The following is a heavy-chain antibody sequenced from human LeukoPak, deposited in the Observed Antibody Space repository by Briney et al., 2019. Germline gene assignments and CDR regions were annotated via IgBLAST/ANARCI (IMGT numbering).Heavy chain of an antibody. CDR2: IYTSGST. CDR3: ARIRVVGAGDH. V-gene: IGHV4-61*02. CDR1: GGSISSGSYY. J-gene: IGHJ4*02. D-gene: IGHD1-26*01. Sequence: SETLSLTCTVSGGSISSGSYYWTWIRQPAGKGLEWIGRIYTSGSTNYNPSLKSRVTISVDTSKNQFSLKLSSVTAADTAVYYCARIRVVGAGDHWGQGTLVTVSS.